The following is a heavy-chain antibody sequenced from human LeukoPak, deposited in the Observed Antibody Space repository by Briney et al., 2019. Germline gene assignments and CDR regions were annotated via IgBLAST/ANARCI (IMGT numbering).Heavy chain of an antibody. V-gene: IGHV3-7*03. CDR2: IKQDGSEK. J-gene: IGHJ6*02. CDR1: GFTFSSYW. Sequence: GGSLRLSCVASGFTFSSYWMSWVRQAPGKGLEWVANIKQDGSEKYYVDSVKGRFTISRDNAKNSLYLQMNSLRAEDTAVYYCARDTTSGSYFSLYYYYGMDVWGQGTTVTVSS. D-gene: IGHD1-26*01. CDR3: ARDTTSGSYFSLYYYYGMDV.